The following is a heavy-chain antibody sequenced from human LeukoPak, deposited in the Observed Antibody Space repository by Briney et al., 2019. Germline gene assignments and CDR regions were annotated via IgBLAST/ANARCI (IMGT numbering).Heavy chain of an antibody. Sequence: SETLSLTCTVSGGSISSGSYYWSWIRQPAGKGLEWIGRIYTSGSTNYNPSLKSRVTISVDTSKNQFSLKLSSVTAADTAVYYCARWDWNYGIFDYWGQGTLVTVSS. D-gene: IGHD1-7*01. CDR1: GGSISSGSYY. V-gene: IGHV4-61*02. CDR2: IYTSGST. CDR3: ARWDWNYGIFDY. J-gene: IGHJ4*02.